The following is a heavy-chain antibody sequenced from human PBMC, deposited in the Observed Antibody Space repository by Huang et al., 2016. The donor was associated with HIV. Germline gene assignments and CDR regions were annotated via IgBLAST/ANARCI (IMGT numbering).Heavy chain of an antibody. CDR1: GFTFSDYY. CDR2: MSSSGSTI. J-gene: IGHJ3*02. D-gene: IGHD3-22*01. Sequence: QVQLVESGGGLVKPGGSLRLSCSASGFTFSDYYMSWILQASGKGLEWGEYMSSSGSTIDYADSVKGRFTISRDNAKNSLYLQMNSLRAEDTAVYYWARHMIVVLRDAFDIWGQGTMVTVSS. V-gene: IGHV3-11*01. CDR3: ARHMIVVLRDAFDI.